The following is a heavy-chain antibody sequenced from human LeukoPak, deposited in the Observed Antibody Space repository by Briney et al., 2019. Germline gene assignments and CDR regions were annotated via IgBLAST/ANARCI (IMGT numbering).Heavy chain of an antibody. CDR2: ISSNGNYI. D-gene: IGHD2-2*01. CDR3: VRDDCSSSSCPFDF. Sequence: GGSLRLSCAASGFTFSLYTMNWVRQAPGKGLEWVSSISSNGNYIHYADSVKGRFTISRDNAKTSVYLEMNSLRAEDTGLYFCVRDDCSSSSCPFDFWGQGVLLTVSS. CDR1: GFTFSLYT. V-gene: IGHV3-21*01. J-gene: IGHJ4*02.